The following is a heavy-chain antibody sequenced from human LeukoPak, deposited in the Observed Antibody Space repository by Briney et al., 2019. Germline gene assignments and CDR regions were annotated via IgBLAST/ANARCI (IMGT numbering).Heavy chain of an antibody. CDR1: GFTFSSYA. J-gene: IGHJ4*02. V-gene: IGHV3-23*01. CDR3: AKKGQIVVVPAANEEPNYYFDY. CDR2: ISGSGGST. Sequence: GGSLRLSCAASGFTFSSYAMSWVRQAPGKGLEWVSAISGSGGSTYYADSVKGRFTISRDNSKNTLYLQMNSLRAEDTAVYYCAKKGQIVVVPAANEEPNYYFDYWGQGTLVTVSS. D-gene: IGHD2-2*01.